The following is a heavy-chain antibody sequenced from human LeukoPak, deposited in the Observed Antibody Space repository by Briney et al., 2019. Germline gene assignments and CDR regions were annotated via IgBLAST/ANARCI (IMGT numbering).Heavy chain of an antibody. J-gene: IGHJ4*02. CDR3: AGGGDYGGGGY. Sequence: PGGSLRLSCAAPGFTFSSYSMNWVRQAPGKGLEWVSYISSSSSTIYYADSVKGRFTISRDNAKNSLYLQMNSLRAEGTAVYYGAGGGDYGGGGYWGQGTLVTVSS. CDR2: ISSSSSTI. V-gene: IGHV3-48*01. D-gene: IGHD4-17*01. CDR1: GFTFSSYS.